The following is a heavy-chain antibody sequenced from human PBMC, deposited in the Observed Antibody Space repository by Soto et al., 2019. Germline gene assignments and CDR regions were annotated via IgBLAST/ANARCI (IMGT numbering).Heavy chain of an antibody. CDR3: AGDVSGRGPVTGWFAP. D-gene: IGHD4-17*01. J-gene: IGHJ5*02. V-gene: IGHV3-48*02. CDR2: ISSSSSTI. Sequence: LVESGGGLVQPGGSLRLSCAASGFTFSSYSMNWVRQAPGKGLEWVSYISSSSSTIYYADSVKGRFTISRDNAKNSVHRQMNSVRDEDTGVYDGAGDVSGRGPVTGWFAPWGQGTLVTVSS. CDR1: GFTFSSYS.